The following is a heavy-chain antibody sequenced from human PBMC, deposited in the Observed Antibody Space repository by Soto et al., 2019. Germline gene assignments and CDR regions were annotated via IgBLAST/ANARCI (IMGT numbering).Heavy chain of an antibody. CDR1: GYTFTGNY. V-gene: IGHV1-2*02. CDR2: INPNSGGT. D-gene: IGHD6-6*01. Sequence: QVQLVQSGAEVKKPGASVKVSCKASGYTFTGNYMHWVRQAPGQGLEWMGWINPNSGGTNYAQKFQGKVTGTKDTSINKAYMELSRLRSDDTAVYYCARDGDSSSPFDIWGQGTMVTVSS. CDR3: ARDGDSSSPFDI. J-gene: IGHJ3*02.